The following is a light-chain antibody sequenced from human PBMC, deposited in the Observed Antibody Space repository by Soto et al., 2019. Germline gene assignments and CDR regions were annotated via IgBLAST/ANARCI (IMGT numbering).Light chain of an antibody. J-gene: IGLJ1*01. V-gene: IGLV2-8*01. CDR3: SSYAGSNNLV. CDR1: SSDVGGYNY. CDR2: EVS. Sequence: QSVLTQPPSASGSPGQSVTISCTGTSSDVGGYNYVSWYQQHPGKAPKLMIYEVSKRPSGVPDRFSGSKSGNTASLTVSGLQAEDEADYYCSSYAGSNNLVFGTGTKVT.